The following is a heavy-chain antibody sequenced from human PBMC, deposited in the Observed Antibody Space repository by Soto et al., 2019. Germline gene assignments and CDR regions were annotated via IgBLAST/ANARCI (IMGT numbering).Heavy chain of an antibody. D-gene: IGHD2-21*02. J-gene: IGHJ6*02. Sequence: KSSATLSLTCTVSGGSISSGGYYWSWIRQHPGKGLEWIGYIYYSGSTYYNPSLKSRVTISVDTSKNQFSLKLSSVTAADTAVYYCARATRYSIVVVTDGGYGMDVWGQGTTVTVSS. CDR2: IYYSGST. V-gene: IGHV4-31*03. CDR1: GGSISSGGYY. CDR3: ARATRYSIVVVTDGGYGMDV.